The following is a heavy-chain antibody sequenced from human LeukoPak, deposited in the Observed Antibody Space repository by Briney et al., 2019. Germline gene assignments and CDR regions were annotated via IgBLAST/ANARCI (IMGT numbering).Heavy chain of an antibody. CDR2: ISAYNGNT. Sequence: ASVKVSCKASGYTFTSYGISWVRQAPGQGLEWMGWISAYNGNTNYAQKLQGRVTMTTDTSTSTVYMELSSQRSEDTAVYYCARIYGGNSVQNDYWGQGTLVTVSS. V-gene: IGHV1-18*01. CDR3: ARIYGGNSVQNDY. CDR1: GYTFTSYG. J-gene: IGHJ4*02. D-gene: IGHD4-23*01.